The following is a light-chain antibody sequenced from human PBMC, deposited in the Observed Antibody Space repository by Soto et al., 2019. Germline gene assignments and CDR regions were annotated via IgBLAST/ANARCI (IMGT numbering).Light chain of an antibody. CDR2: EGN. V-gene: IGLV2-14*01. J-gene: IGLJ1*01. CDR3: SSYTSSSTDV. CDR1: SSDVGGYNY. Sequence: QAALTQPASVSVSPGQSSPISCSGTSSDVGGYNYVSWYQQHPGKAPNLMMYEGNNRPSGMSNRFSGSKSGNTASLTISGLQAEDEADYSCSSYTSSSTDVVGTGTKLTVL.